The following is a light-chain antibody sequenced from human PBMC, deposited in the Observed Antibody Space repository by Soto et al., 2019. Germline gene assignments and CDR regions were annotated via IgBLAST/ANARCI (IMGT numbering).Light chain of an antibody. CDR3: QSYDSSLSYV. Sequence: QSVLTQPPSVSGAPGQRVTISCTGSRSNIGAGYDVHWYQQLPGTAPKLLIYGNSNRPSGVPDRFSGSKSGTSASLAITGLQAEDEADYYCQSYDSSLSYVFRTGTKLTVL. CDR2: GNS. CDR1: RSNIGAGYD. V-gene: IGLV1-40*01. J-gene: IGLJ1*01.